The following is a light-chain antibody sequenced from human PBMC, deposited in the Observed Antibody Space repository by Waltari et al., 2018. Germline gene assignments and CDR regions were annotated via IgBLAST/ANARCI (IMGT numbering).Light chain of an antibody. CDR2: RKN. Sequence: QSVLTQPPSASGTPGQRVTISCSGSSSNIGSNYVYWYQQLPGTTPKLLSFRKNPRPSGVPDRFSGSKSGTSASLAISGLRSEDEADYYCAAWDDSLSGWVFGGGTKLTVL. CDR1: SSNIGSNY. CDR3: AAWDDSLSGWV. V-gene: IGLV1-47*01. J-gene: IGLJ3*02.